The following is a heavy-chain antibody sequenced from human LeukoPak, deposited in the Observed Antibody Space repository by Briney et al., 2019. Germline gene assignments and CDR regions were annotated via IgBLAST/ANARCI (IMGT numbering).Heavy chain of an antibody. CDR2: IYYSGST. D-gene: IGHD5-24*01. CDR3: ARVSSAADGYYYYYYMDV. CDR1: GGSISSYY. V-gene: IGHV4-59*01. J-gene: IGHJ6*03. Sequence: PSETLSLTCTVSGGSISSYYRSWIRQPPGKGLEWIGYIYYSGSTNYNPSLKSRVTISVDTSKNQFSLKLNSVTAADTAVYYCARVSSAADGYYYYYYMDVWGKGTTVTVSS.